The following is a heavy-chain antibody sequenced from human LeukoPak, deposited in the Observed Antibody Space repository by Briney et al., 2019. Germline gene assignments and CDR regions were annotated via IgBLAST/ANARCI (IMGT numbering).Heavy chain of an antibody. V-gene: IGHV1-2*02. Sequence: VKVSCKASGYTFTGYYIHWVRQAPGQGLEWMGWINGDNDGTRYAEKFQGRVTMTRDTSISTAYMELSRLTSDDTALYYCARGHCTNAVCRTFDYWGQGTLVTVSS. CDR2: INGDNDGT. J-gene: IGHJ4*02. CDR3: ARGHCTNAVCRTFDY. CDR1: GYTFTGYY. D-gene: IGHD2-8*01.